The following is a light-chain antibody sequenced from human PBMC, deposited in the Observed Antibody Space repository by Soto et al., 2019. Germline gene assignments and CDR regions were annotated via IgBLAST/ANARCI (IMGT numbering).Light chain of an antibody. J-gene: IGKJ1*01. CDR2: GAS. V-gene: IGKV1-6*01. CDR1: QGIRTD. CDR3: LQDYNYSWT. Sequence: AIQMTQSPSSLSASVGDRVTITCRASQGIRTDLVWYQQRPGKAPKLLIYGASRLHSGVPSRFSGSGSGTDLTLTISSLQPEDFATYNCLQDYNYSWTFGQGTKVEIK.